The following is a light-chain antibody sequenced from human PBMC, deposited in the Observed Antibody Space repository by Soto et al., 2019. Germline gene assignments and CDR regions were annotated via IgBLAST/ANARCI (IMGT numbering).Light chain of an antibody. CDR1: QGIRDA. CDR3: LQDYSFPLT. CDR2: DAS. V-gene: IGKV1-6*01. Sequence: AIQMTPSPSSLSASVGDRVTIPCRASQGIRDALGWYQQKPGKAPKLLIYDASSLQSGVPSRFSGSGSGSLFTLTISSLQPEDFAAYYCLQDYSFPLTFGGGTKVDIK. J-gene: IGKJ4*01.